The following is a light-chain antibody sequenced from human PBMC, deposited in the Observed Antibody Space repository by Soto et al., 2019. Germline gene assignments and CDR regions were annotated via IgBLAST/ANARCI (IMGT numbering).Light chain of an antibody. CDR1: QSINNY. Sequence: DIQMTQSPASLSVSVGDRVTITCRASQSINNYLNWYQQKPGQAPKLLIRSASTLQRGVPSRFSGSGSRTDFTLTITNLQPVDIATYYCQQSLTMPLTFGHGTRLHIK. CDR2: SAS. V-gene: IGKV1-39*01. CDR3: QQSLTMPLT. J-gene: IGKJ5*01.